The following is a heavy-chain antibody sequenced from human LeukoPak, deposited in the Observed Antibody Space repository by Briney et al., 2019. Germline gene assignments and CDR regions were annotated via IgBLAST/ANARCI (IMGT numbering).Heavy chain of an antibody. CDR1: GYTFTNYY. CDR3: ARARTGDFDY. J-gene: IGHJ4*02. Sequence: ASVKVSCKASGYTFTNYYIHWVRQAPGQGLEWMGIINPSGGSTSYAQKFQGRVTMTRDTSTSTVYMELSSLRSGDTAVYYCARARTGDFDYWGQGTLVTVSS. CDR2: INPSGGST. D-gene: IGHD7-27*01. V-gene: IGHV1-46*01.